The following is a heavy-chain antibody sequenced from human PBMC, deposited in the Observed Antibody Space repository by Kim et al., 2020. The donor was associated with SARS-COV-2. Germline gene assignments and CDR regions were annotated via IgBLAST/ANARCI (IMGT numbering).Heavy chain of an antibody. CDR3: VKDAADDSGYDSVLVDY. CDR2: ISSNGGST. Sequence: GGSLRLSCSASGFTFSSYAMHWVRQAPGKGLEYVSAISSNGGSTYYADSVKGRFTISRDNSKNTLYLQMSSLRAEDTAVYYCVKDAADDSGYDSVLVDYWGQGTLVTVSS. V-gene: IGHV3-64D*06. CDR1: GFTFSSYA. J-gene: IGHJ4*02. D-gene: IGHD5-12*01.